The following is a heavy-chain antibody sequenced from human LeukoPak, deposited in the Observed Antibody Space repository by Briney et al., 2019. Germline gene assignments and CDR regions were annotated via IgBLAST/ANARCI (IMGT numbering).Heavy chain of an antibody. CDR1: GFTFSSYS. D-gene: IGHD6-6*01. CDR3: ARDSRYSSSSPTDY. Sequence: GGSLRLSCAASGFTFSSYSMNWVRQAPGKGLEWVSSISSSSSYMYYADSVKGRFTNSRDNAKNSLYLQMNSLRAEDTAVYYCARDSRYSSSSPTDYWGQGTLVTVSS. V-gene: IGHV3-21*01. J-gene: IGHJ4*02. CDR2: ISSSSSYM.